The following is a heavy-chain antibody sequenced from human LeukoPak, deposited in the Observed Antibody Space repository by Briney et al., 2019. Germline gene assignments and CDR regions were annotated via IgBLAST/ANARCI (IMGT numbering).Heavy chain of an antibody. CDR3: ARASSGSYYFRMAGYYFDY. CDR1: GFAFSTYS. D-gene: IGHD3-10*01. CDR2: ISSSGDTV. Sequence: GGSLRLSCAASGFAFSTYSIHWVRQAPGKGLEWVSYISSSGDTVYYPDSVKGRFTISRDNAKNSLYLQMNSLRAEDTAVYYCARASSGSYYFRMAGYYFDYWGQGTLVTVSS. V-gene: IGHV3-48*01. J-gene: IGHJ4*02.